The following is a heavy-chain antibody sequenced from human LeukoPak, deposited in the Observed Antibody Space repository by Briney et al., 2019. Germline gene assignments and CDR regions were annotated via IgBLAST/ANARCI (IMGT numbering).Heavy chain of an antibody. CDR3: ARLYSNYDIDY. V-gene: IGHV1-69*04. J-gene: IGHJ4*02. CDR1: GGTFSSYA. Sequence: RASVKVSCKASGGTFSSYAISWVRQAPGQGLDWMGRIIPIFGIANYAQKFQGRVTITADKSTSTAYMELSSLRSEDTAVYYCARLYSNYDIDYWGQGTLVTVSS. CDR2: IIPIFGIA. D-gene: IGHD4-11*01.